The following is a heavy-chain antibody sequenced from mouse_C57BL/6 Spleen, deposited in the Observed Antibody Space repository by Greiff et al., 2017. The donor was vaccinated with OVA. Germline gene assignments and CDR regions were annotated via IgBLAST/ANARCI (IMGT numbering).Heavy chain of an antibody. CDR1: GYTFTSYG. Sequence: QVQLQQSGAELARPGASVKLSCKASGYTFTSYGISWVKQRTGQGLEWIGEIYPRSGNTYYNEKLKGKATLTADKSSSTAYMELRSLTSEDSAVYFCARVYYGSSHYFDYWGQGTTLTVSS. CDR2: IYPRSGNT. CDR3: ARVYYGSSHYFDY. D-gene: IGHD1-1*01. V-gene: IGHV1-81*01. J-gene: IGHJ2*01.